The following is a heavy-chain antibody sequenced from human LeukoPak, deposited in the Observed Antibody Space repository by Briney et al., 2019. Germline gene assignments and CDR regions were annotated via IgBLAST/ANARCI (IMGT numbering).Heavy chain of an antibody. V-gene: IGHV1-69*13. CDR1: GGTFSSYA. J-gene: IGHJ4*02. Sequence: GASVKVSCKASGGTFSSYAISWVRQVPGQGLEWMGGIIPIFGTANYAQKFQGRVTITADESTSTAYVELSSLRSEDTAVYYCARDPFGYYDSSGYQPLDYWGQGTLVTVSS. CDR3: ARDPFGYYDSSGYQPLDY. D-gene: IGHD3-22*01. CDR2: IIPIFGTA.